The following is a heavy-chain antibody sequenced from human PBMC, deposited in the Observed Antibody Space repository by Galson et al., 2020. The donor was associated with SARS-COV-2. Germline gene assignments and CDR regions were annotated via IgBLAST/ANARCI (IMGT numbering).Heavy chain of an antibody. CDR2: IWYDGSNK. V-gene: IGHV3-30*02. J-gene: IGHJ4*02. Sequence: GGSLRLSCAASGFTFSSYGMHWVRQAPGKGLEWVAVIWYDGSNKYYADSVKGRFTISRDNSKNTLYLQMNSLRAEDTAVYYCAAAYYYGSGSYYWGQGTLVTVSS. D-gene: IGHD3-10*01. CDR3: AAAYYYGSGSYY. CDR1: GFTFSSYG.